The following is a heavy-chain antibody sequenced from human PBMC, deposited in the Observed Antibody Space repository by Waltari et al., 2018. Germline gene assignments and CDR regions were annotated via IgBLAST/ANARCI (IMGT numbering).Heavy chain of an antibody. CDR3: ARAVREGYYYYYMDV. CDR2: IYYSGST. V-gene: IGHV4-59*01. D-gene: IGHD3-10*01. J-gene: IGHJ6*03. CDR1: GGSISSYY. Sequence: QVQLQESGPGLVKPSETLSLTCTVSGGSISSYYWSWIRQPPGKGLEWIGYIYYSGSTNYNPSLKSRVTISVDTSKNQFSLKLSSVTAADTAVYYCARAVREGYYYYYMDVWGKGTTVTVSS.